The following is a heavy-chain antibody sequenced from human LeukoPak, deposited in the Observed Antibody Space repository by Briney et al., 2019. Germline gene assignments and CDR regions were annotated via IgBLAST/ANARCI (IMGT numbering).Heavy chain of an antibody. V-gene: IGHV3-48*01. CDR3: AKPRNAVYYGAFDI. Sequence: PGGSLRLSCAASGFTFSSYSMNWVRQAPGKGLEWVSYISSSSSTIYYADSVKGRFTISRDNAKNSLYLQMNSLRAEDTAVYYCAKPRNAVYYGAFDIWGQGTMVTVSS. D-gene: IGHD3-10*01. CDR1: GFTFSSYS. CDR2: ISSSSSTI. J-gene: IGHJ3*02.